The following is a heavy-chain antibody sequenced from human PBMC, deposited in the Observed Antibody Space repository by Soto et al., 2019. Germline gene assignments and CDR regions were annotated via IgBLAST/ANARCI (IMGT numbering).Heavy chain of an antibody. CDR2: IYSGGSI. V-gene: IGHV3-53*01. CDR3: ATSPDVGV. D-gene: IGHD3-10*02. Sequence: EVQLVESGGGLIQPGGSLRLSCAASGFTVINNYMIWVRQAPGKGLEWVSLIYSGGSIHYADSVKGRFTISRDGSKNTLYLLMSSLRAEDTTVYYCATSPDVGVWGQGTTVTVSS. CDR1: GFTVINNY. J-gene: IGHJ6*02.